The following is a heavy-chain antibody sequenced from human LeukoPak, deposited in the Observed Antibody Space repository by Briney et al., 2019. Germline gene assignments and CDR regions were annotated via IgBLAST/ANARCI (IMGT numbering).Heavy chain of an antibody. CDR2: MKQDGSEQ. J-gene: IGHJ4*02. CDR3: ARDGGAAHFDY. D-gene: IGHD3-16*01. V-gene: IGHV3-7*04. Sequence: GGSLRLSCAASGFTFSTYWMTWVRRAPGKGLEWVANMKQDGSEQNYVDSVKGRFTISRDNAKNSLYLQMNSLRAEDTAVYYCARDGGAAHFDYWGQGTLVTVSA. CDR1: GFTFSTYW.